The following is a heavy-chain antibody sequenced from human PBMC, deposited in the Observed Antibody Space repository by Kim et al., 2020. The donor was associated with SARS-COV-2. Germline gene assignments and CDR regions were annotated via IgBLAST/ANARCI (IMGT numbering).Heavy chain of an antibody. D-gene: IGHD6-19*01. Sequence: SETLSLTCAVYGGSFSGYYWSWIRQPPGKGLEWIGEINHSGSTNYNPSLKSRVTISVDTSKNQFSLKLSSVTAADTAVYYCARGHSSGWSRVPYYFDYWGQGTLVTVSS. CDR1: GGSFSGYY. CDR3: ARGHSSGWSRVPYYFDY. CDR2: INHSGST. V-gene: IGHV4-34*01. J-gene: IGHJ4*02.